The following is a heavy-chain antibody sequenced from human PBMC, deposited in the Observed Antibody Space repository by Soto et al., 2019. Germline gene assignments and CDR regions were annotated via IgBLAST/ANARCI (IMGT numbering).Heavy chain of an antibody. Sequence: QLVQSRAEVKKPGSSVKVSCKASGGDFNSYTISWVRQAPGQGPEWMGTIIPILDVAKNAQKFQGRVTLTADKSTSTVYMELRSLRSDDPAIYYCAQLWFGELWHGMDVWGQGTTVTVSS. D-gene: IGHD3-10*01. V-gene: IGHV1-69*02. CDR2: IIPILDVA. CDR1: GGDFNSYT. J-gene: IGHJ6*02. CDR3: AQLWFGELWHGMDV.